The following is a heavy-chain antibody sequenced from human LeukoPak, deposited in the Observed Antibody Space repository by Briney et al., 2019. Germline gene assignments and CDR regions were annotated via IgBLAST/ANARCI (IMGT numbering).Heavy chain of an antibody. Sequence: ASVKVSCKASGYTFTSYYMHWVRQAPGQGLEWMGIINPSGGSTSYAQKFQGRVTMTRDTSTSTVYMELSSLRSEDTAVYYCAREAGYCSSTSCLGHAFDIWGQGTMVTVSS. J-gene: IGHJ3*02. V-gene: IGHV1-46*01. CDR2: INPSGGST. D-gene: IGHD2-2*01. CDR3: AREAGYCSSTSCLGHAFDI. CDR1: GYTFTSYY.